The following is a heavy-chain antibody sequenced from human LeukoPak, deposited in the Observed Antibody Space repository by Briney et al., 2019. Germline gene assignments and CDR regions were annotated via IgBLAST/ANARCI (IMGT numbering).Heavy chain of an antibody. CDR2: ISAYNGYT. CDR3: ARVGGNYEGLIDY. Sequence: ASVKVSCKASGYTFTSYAIGWVRQAPGQWLEWMGWISAYNGYTNYAQSLQGRVTMTTDTSTSTAYMELRSLRSDDTAMYYCARVGGNYEGLIDYWGQGTLVTVSS. J-gene: IGHJ4*02. V-gene: IGHV1-18*01. D-gene: IGHD1-26*01. CDR1: GYTFTSYA.